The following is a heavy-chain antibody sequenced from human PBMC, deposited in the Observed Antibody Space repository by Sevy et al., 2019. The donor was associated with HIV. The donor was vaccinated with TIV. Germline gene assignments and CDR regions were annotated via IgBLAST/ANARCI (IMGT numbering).Heavy chain of an antibody. Sequence: SETLSLTCTVSGGSISSYYWSWIRQPAGKGLEWIGRIYTSGSTNYNHSLKSRVTMSVDTSKNQFSLKLSSVTAADTAVYYCAREAVFMVRGVIIVGWKYYFDYWGQGTLVTVSS. V-gene: IGHV4-4*07. D-gene: IGHD3-10*01. J-gene: IGHJ4*02. CDR3: AREAVFMVRGVIIVGWKYYFDY. CDR2: IYTSGST. CDR1: GGSISSYY.